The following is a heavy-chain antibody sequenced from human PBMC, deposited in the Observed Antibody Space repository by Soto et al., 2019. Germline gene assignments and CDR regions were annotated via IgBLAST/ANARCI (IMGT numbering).Heavy chain of an antibody. CDR1: GYSFTNYW. CDR3: ARNPRSDY. Sequence: GESLKISCKGSGYSFTNYWIDWVRQMPGKGLEWMGTIYPGDSDTRYSPSFQGQVTISADKSTSTAYLQWSSLKASDTATYYCARNPRSDYWGQGTLVTVSS. V-gene: IGHV5-51*01. J-gene: IGHJ4*02. CDR2: IYPGDSDT.